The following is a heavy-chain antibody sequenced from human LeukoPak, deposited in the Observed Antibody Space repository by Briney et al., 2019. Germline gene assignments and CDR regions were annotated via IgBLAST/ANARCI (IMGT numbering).Heavy chain of an antibody. CDR3: ASGPWVTPFDY. Sequence: SETLSLTCTVSGASISSTIYYWGWIRQPPGKGLEWIGSIFYSENTYYNPSLKSRVTISVDTCKNQFSLNLNSVTAADTAVYFCASGPWVTPFDYWGQGTLVPVSS. V-gene: IGHV4-39*07. J-gene: IGHJ4*02. D-gene: IGHD2-21*02. CDR2: IFYSENT. CDR1: GASISSTIYY.